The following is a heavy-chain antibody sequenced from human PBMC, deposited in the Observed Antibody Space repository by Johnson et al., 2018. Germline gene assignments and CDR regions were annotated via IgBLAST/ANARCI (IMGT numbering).Heavy chain of an antibody. CDR3: ARHNSYDFWSGSDYYGMDA. Sequence: QVQLQESGPGLVKXSETXSLXCTVSGGSISSSSYYWGWIRQPPGKGLEWMGSIYYSGSTYYNPSRKSRVTISVDTSKNQFSLKLSSVTAADTAVYYFARHNSYDFWSGSDYYGMDAWGQGTTVTVSS. V-gene: IGHV4-39*01. D-gene: IGHD3-3*01. CDR2: IYYSGST. J-gene: IGHJ6*02. CDR1: GGSISSSSYY.